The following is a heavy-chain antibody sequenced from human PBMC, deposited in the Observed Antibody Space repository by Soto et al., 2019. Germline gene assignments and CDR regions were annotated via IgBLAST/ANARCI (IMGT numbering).Heavy chain of an antibody. D-gene: IGHD6-19*01. CDR3: ARARYSSGWAFDY. Sequence: SETLSLTCTVSGGSISSYYWSWIRQPPGKGLEWIGYIYYSGSTNYNPSLKSRVTISVDTSKNQFSLKLSSVTAADTAVYYCARARYSSGWAFDYWGQGTLVTVSS. J-gene: IGHJ4*02. CDR1: GGSISSYY. CDR2: IYYSGST. V-gene: IGHV4-59*01.